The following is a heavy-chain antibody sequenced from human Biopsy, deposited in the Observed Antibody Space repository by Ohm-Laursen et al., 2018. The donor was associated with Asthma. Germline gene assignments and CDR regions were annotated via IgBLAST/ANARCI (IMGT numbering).Heavy chain of an antibody. J-gene: IGHJ4*02. Sequence: LSLTCIVSGGSISSGAYYWSWVRQPPGKGLEWIGYIYYIGSTYYNPSLKSRVAISLDTSKNQFSLKLSSVTAADTAVYFCARRGGVRRYFDYWGQGTLVTVSS. D-gene: IGHD3-16*01. CDR1: GGSISSGAYY. CDR2: IYYIGST. V-gene: IGHV4-30-4*01. CDR3: ARRGGVRRYFDY.